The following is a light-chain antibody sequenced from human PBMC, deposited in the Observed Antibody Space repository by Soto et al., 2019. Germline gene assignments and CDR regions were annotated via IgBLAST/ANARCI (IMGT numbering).Light chain of an antibody. CDR1: QSVSYN. V-gene: IGKV3-15*01. CDR3: QQYKNWPPLT. Sequence: EIVMTQSPATLSVSPGETATLSCRASQSVSYNLAWYQQKPGQGPRLLIYGAFSRATGIPARFSGSGSGTEFHLTISSLQSEDFAVYYCQQYKNWPPLTFGGGPKVEIK. CDR2: GAF. J-gene: IGKJ4*02.